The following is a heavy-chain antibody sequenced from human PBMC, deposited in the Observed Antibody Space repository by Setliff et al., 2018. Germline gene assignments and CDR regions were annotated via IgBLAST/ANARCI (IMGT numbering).Heavy chain of an antibody. CDR2: SNHSVST. J-gene: IGHJ4*02. CDR3: AKERYFDWFFEN. D-gene: IGHD3-9*01. CDR1: GESFSNNY. Sequence: SETLSLTCSVYGESFSNNYWSWLRQPPGKALEWIGESNHSVSTSYNPSLKSRLTMSVETSKNQFSLKLTYMTAADTAVYYCAKERYFDWFFENWGQGTLVTVSS. V-gene: IGHV4-34*01.